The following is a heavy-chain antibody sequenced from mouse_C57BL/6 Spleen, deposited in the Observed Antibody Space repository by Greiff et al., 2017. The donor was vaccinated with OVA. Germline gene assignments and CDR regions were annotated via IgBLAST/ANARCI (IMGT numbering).Heavy chain of an antibody. J-gene: IGHJ1*03. V-gene: IGHV1-66*01. CDR2: IYPGSGNT. D-gene: IGHD2-12*01. CDR3: ARGYYSKEGYFDV. CDR1: GYSFTSYY. Sequence: QVQLKESGPELVKPGASVKISCKASGYSFTSYYIHWVKQRPGQGLEWIGWIYPGSGNTKYNEKFKGKATLTADTSSSTAYMQLSSLTSEDSAVYYCARGYYSKEGYFDVWGTETTVTVSS.